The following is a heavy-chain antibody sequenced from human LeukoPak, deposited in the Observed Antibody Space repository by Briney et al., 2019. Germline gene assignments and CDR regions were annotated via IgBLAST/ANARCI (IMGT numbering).Heavy chain of an antibody. J-gene: IGHJ4*02. CDR2: TNPNSGGT. CDR3: ARDRVGAAAADY. V-gene: IGHV1-2*02. D-gene: IGHD1-26*01. Sequence: ASGKVSCKASGYTFTGYYMHWVRQSPGQGREWMGWTNPNSGGTNYATKSQGRVTTTTETSISTAYTELSRPRSDATAVYYCARDRVGAAAADYRGQGTLVTVSS. CDR1: GYTFTGYY.